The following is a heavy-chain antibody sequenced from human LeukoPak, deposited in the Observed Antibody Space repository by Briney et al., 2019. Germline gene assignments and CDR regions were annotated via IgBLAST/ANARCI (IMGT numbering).Heavy chain of an antibody. J-gene: IGHJ4*02. CDR3: AKGSGGVTTTIDH. CDR2: ISYSGST. D-gene: IGHD2-21*02. V-gene: IGHV3-23*01. Sequence: PGGSLRLSWAASGXTFSSYAVNWVRQAPGKGLEWVSSISYSGSTYYADSVKGRFTISRVNSKSTLYLQMNSLRAEDTALYYCAKGSGGVTTTIDHWGQGTLVTASS. CDR1: GXTFSSYA.